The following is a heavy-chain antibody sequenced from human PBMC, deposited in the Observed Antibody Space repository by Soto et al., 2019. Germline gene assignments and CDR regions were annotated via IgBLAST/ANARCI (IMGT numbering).Heavy chain of an antibody. D-gene: IGHD3-10*01. V-gene: IGHV3-7*01. J-gene: IGHJ4*02. Sequence: GGSLRLSCAASGFTFSSYWMSWVRQAPGKGLEWVANIKQDGSEKYYVDSVKGRFTISRDNAKNSLYLQMNSLRAEDTAVYYCASGGQLLWFGETDYWGQGTLVTVSS. CDR2: IKQDGSEK. CDR1: GFTFSSYW. CDR3: ASGGQLLWFGETDY.